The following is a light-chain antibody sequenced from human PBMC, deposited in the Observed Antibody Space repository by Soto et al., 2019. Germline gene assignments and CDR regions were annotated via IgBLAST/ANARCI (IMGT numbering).Light chain of an antibody. Sequence: DLQMTQSPSSLSASLGDRVTITCQASQAISKYLHWYHQRPGKAPILVIYDASNLEAGAPSRFSGGGSGTSFTLTISSLQPEDIGTYFCQQYNNLPYTFGQGTKLDIK. CDR3: QQYNNLPYT. J-gene: IGKJ2*01. CDR1: QAISKY. V-gene: IGKV1-33*01. CDR2: DAS.